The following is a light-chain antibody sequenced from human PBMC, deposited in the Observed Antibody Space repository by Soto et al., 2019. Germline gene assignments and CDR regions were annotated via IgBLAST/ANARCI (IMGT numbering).Light chain of an antibody. V-gene: IGLV2-14*03. CDR2: DVN. Sequence: QSVLTQPASVSGSPEQSIAISCTGTSSDVGAYNYVSWYQHHPGKAPKLMIYDVNNRPSGVSNRFSGSKSGNTAPLTISGLQAEDEADYYCTSYTSSSTYVFGTGTKVTVL. J-gene: IGLJ1*01. CDR3: TSYTSSSTYV. CDR1: SSDVGAYNY.